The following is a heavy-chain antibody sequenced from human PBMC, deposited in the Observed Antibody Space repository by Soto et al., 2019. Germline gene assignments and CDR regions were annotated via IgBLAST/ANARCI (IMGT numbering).Heavy chain of an antibody. CDR3: AKDPEFGATKIHYFDY. D-gene: IGHD5-12*01. CDR2: ISYDGSNK. CDR1: GFPFSSYG. Sequence: GGSLILSCAASGFPFSSYGMHWVRQAPGKGLEWVAVISYDGSNKYYADSVKGRFTISRDNSKNTLYLQMNSLRAEDTAVYYCAKDPEFGATKIHYFDYWGQGTLVTVSS. V-gene: IGHV3-30*18. J-gene: IGHJ4*02.